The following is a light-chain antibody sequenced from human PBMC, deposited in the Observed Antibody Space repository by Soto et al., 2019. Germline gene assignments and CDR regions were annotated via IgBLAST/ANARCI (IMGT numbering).Light chain of an antibody. CDR3: QQYNVYSLT. J-gene: IGKJ4*01. CDR2: KAS. V-gene: IGKV1-5*03. CDR1: ESISSW. Sequence: DIRMTQSPSTLSASVGDRVTITCRASESISSWLAWYQQKPGKAPRLLIYKASSLESGVPSRFSGSGSGTEFTLTISSLQPDDFATYYCQQYNVYSLTFGGGTKVEIK.